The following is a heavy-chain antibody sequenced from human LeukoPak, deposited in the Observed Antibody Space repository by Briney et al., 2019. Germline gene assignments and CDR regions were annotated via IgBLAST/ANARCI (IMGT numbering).Heavy chain of an antibody. V-gene: IGHV3-73*01. CDR2: IRSKINGYAK. Sequence: GGSLRLSCAASGFTFSASAMHWVRQASEKGLEWVGRIRSKINGYAKEYAVSVKGRFTISRDDSKNTAYLQMNSLKTEDTAVYYCTRRGIVATHPYGMDVWGQGTTVTVSS. CDR3: TRRGIVATHPYGMDV. J-gene: IGHJ6*02. D-gene: IGHD5-12*01. CDR1: GFTFSASA.